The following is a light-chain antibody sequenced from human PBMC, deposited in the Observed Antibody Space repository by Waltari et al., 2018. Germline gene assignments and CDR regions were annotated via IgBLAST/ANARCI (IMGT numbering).Light chain of an antibody. CDR3: QQSYSTLT. Sequence: DIQMTQTPSSLSASVGDRVTITCRASRNINNDLNWYQQKPGKAPKLLIYAESSLQGGVQSRFSGSGAGTEFTLTISSLQPEDFATYYCQQSYSTLTFGPGTKVDSK. CDR1: RNINND. CDR2: AES. J-gene: IGKJ3*01. V-gene: IGKV1-39*01.